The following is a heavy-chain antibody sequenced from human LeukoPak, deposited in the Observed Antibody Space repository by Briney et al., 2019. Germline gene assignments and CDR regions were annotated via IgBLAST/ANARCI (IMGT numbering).Heavy chain of an antibody. CDR1: GYTLTELS. D-gene: IGHD6-19*01. J-gene: IGHJ4*02. V-gene: IGHV1-24*01. CDR2: FDPEDGET. CDR3: ATDLDIAVAGTIFDH. Sequence: GASVKVSCKVSGYTLTELSMHWVRQAPGKGLEWVGGFDPEDGETIYAQKFQGRVTMTEDTSTDTAYMELSSLRSEDTAVYYCATDLDIAVAGTIFDHWGQGTLVTVSS.